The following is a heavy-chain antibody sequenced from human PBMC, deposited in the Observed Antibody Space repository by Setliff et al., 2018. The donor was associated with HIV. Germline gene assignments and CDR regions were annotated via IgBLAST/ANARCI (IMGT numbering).Heavy chain of an antibody. D-gene: IGHD3-3*01. CDR2: MSGSGLSSST. Sequence: RLSCAASGFTFSDYPMTWVRRSPGKGLEWVATMSGSGLSSSTYYSDSVKGRFAISRDNSKNTLYLLMNALGVEDTAMYHCAKAICTIFGVVIEPFDYWGRGTLVTVSS. CDR3: AKAICTIFGVVIEPFDY. J-gene: IGHJ4*02. CDR1: GFTFSDYP. V-gene: IGHV3-23*01.